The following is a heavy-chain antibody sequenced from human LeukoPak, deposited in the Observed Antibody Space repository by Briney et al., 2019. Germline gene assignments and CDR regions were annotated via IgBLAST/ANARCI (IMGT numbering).Heavy chain of an antibody. V-gene: IGHV3-73*01. CDR3: TRGEYYDILTGYYKRDMADY. Sequence: GGSLRLSCAASGFTFSGSAMHWVRQASGEGLEWVGRIRSKANSYATVYAASVKGRFTISRDDSKNTAYLQMNSLKTEDTAVYYCTRGEYYDILTGYYKRDMADYWGQGTLVTVSS. CDR2: IRSKANSYAT. J-gene: IGHJ4*02. CDR1: GFTFSGSA. D-gene: IGHD3-9*01.